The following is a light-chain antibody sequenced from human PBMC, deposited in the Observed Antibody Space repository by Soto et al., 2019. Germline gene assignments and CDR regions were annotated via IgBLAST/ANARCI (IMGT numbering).Light chain of an antibody. CDR3: LQDFDYPWT. V-gene: IGKV1-6*01. Sequence: AIQSTQSPSSLSASVGDRVTITCRASQGIRNDLGGYQQKPGKAPKLLIFAASSLQSVVPSRFSGSGSGTDFTLTISSLQPEDFGTYYCLQDFDYPWTFGQGTKVEIK. CDR1: QGIRND. J-gene: IGKJ1*01. CDR2: AAS.